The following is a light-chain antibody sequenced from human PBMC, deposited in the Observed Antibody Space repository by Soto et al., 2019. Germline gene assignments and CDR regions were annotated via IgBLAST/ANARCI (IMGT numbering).Light chain of an antibody. CDR1: SGHSTYA. V-gene: IGLV4-69*01. J-gene: IGLJ3*02. Sequence: QPVLTQSPSASASLGASVKLTCTLSSGHSTYAIAWHQQQPEKGPRYLMKVNNDGSHNKGDGIPDRFSGSSSGAERYLTISSLQSEDEGDYYCQTWGTVIRVFGGGTKVTVL. CDR2: VNNDGSH. CDR3: QTWGTVIRV.